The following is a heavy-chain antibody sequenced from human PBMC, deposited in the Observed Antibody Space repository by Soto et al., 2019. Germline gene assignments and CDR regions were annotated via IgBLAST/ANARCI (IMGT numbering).Heavy chain of an antibody. Sequence: QLQLQESGPGLVKPSETLSLTCTVSGGSISSSSYHWGWIRQPPGKGLEWIGNIYYSGSTYYNPSLKSRVTIPVATPNNQFSLKLTAVPAADTAVYYRARLPSGPASGWDWAFDYWGQGTLVTVSS. D-gene: IGHD6-19*01. CDR1: GGSISSSSYH. CDR2: IYYSGST. J-gene: IGHJ4*02. V-gene: IGHV4-39*01. CDR3: ARLPSGPASGWDWAFDY.